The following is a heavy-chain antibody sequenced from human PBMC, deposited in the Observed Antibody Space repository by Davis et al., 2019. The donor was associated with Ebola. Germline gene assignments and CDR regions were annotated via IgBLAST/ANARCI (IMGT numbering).Heavy chain of an antibody. Sequence: PGGSLRLSCPASGFTFSSYAMSWVRQAPGKGLEWVSAISGSGGSTYYADSVKGRFTISRDNSKNTLYLQMNSLRAEDTAVYYCACDFWSGYYPYFDYWGQGTLVTVSS. CDR1: GFTFSSYA. CDR3: ACDFWSGYYPYFDY. V-gene: IGHV3-23*01. CDR2: ISGSGGST. J-gene: IGHJ4*02. D-gene: IGHD3-3*01.